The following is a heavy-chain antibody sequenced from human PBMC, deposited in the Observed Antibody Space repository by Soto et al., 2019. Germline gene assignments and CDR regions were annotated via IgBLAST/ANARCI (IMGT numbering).Heavy chain of an antibody. D-gene: IGHD2-15*01. J-gene: IGHJ6*02. CDR3: ARSEEDSDDYYYGMDV. CDR2: TYYMCRWYN. CDR1: GDSLSSNSVA. Sequence: SQTLSLTCFISGDSLSSNSVAWNWVRQSPSRGLEGLGRTYYMCRWYNDYAVSVRSRIAINPDTSKNHFSLQLNFVTPDDTAVYYCARSEEDSDDYYYGMDVWGQGTTVTVSS. V-gene: IGHV6-1*01.